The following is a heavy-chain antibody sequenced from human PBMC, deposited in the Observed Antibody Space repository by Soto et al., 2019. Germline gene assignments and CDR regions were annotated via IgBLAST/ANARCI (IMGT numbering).Heavy chain of an antibody. D-gene: IGHD3-3*01. CDR1: GGSISSYY. J-gene: IGHJ5*02. CDR3: ARGGYDFWSGYYLWFDP. Sequence: SETLSLTCPVSGGSISSYYWSWIRQPPGKGLEWIGYIYYSGSTNYNPSLKSRVTISVDTSKNQFSLKLSSVTAADTAVYYCARGGYDFWSGYYLWFDPWGQGTLVTVSS. V-gene: IGHV4-59*01. CDR2: IYYSGST.